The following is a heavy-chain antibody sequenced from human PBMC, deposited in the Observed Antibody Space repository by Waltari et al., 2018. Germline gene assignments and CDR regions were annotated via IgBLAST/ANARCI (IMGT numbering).Heavy chain of an antibody. CDR1: GGSISSSNW. J-gene: IGHJ4*02. CDR3: AMLASAGQIDY. CDR2: IYHSGGT. V-gene: IGHV4-4*02. Sequence: QVQLQESGPGLVTTSGTLSLTCAVSGGSISSSNWWSGVRQPPGKGLEWIGEIYHSGGTNYNPTLKSRVTISVDKSKNQFSLKLSSVTAADTAVDYCAMLASAGQIDYWGQGTLVTVSS. D-gene: IGHD6-13*01.